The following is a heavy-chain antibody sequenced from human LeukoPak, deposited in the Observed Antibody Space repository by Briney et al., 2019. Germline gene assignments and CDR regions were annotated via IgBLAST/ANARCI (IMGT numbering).Heavy chain of an antibody. J-gene: IGHJ4*02. CDR1: GYTLTSYA. CDR2: INPSRGST. CDR3: ARQAYGFRSRGDY. Sequence: ASVKLSCKASGYTLTSYAMNWVRQAPGQGLEWMGIINPSRGSTSYAQKFQGRVTMTRDTSTSTVYMDLSSLRSEDTAVYYCARQAYGFRSRGDYWGQGTLVTVSS. D-gene: IGHD3-10*01. V-gene: IGHV1-46*01.